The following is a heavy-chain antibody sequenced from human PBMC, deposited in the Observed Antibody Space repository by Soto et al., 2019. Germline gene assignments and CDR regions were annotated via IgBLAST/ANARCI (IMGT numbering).Heavy chain of an antibody. D-gene: IGHD6-13*01. Sequence: GASVKVSCKASGYTFIKYGIRWVRQAPGRRLEWMGWIFPYNGNTNYAQNLQGRATVTTDTSTSTAYMELRSLRSDDTAVYYCARSEYSSSWYAPPYDYWGQGTLVTVSS. CDR2: IFPYNGNT. V-gene: IGHV1-18*01. CDR1: GYTFIKYG. CDR3: ARSEYSSSWYAPPYDY. J-gene: IGHJ4*02.